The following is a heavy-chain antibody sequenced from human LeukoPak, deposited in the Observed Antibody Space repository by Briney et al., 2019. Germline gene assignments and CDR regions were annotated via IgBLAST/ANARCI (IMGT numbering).Heavy chain of an antibody. Sequence: GGSLRLSCAASGFTFSPYSMNWVRQAPGKGLEWVSSISSSSSYIYYADSVKGRFTISRDNAKNSLYLQINSLRAEDTAVYYCARASITMARGELVFYFDYWGQGTLVIVSS. J-gene: IGHJ4*02. CDR1: GFTFSPYS. V-gene: IGHV3-21*01. CDR2: ISSSSSYI. CDR3: ARASITMARGELVFYFDY. D-gene: IGHD3-10*01.